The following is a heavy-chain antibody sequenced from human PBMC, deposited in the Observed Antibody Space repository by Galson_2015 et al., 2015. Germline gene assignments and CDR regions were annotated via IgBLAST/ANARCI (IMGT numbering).Heavy chain of an antibody. CDR1: GYSFTSYW. V-gene: IGHV5-51*03. J-gene: IGHJ3*02. D-gene: IGHD3-22*01. CDR3: ASNFSPYSSGYYVAFDI. CDR2: IYPGDSDT. Sequence: QSGAEVKKPGESLKISCKGSGYSFTSYWIGWVRQMPGKGLEWMGIIYPGDSDTRYSPSFQGQVTISADKSISTAYLQWSSLKASDTAMYYCASNFSPYSSGYYVAFDIWGQGTMVTVSS.